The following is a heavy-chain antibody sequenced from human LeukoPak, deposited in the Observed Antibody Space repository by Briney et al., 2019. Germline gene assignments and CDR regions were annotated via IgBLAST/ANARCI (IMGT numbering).Heavy chain of an antibody. J-gene: IGHJ6*03. D-gene: IGHD3-10*01. CDR3: ARSADGSGSYYIPYYYMDV. CDR2: IIPIFGKA. V-gene: IGHV1-69*05. CDR1: GGTFSSYA. Sequence: EASVKVSCMASGGTFSSYAISWVRQAPGQGLEWMGGIIPIFGKAKYAQKFQGRVTITMDESTRTAYIELSSLRSEDTAVDLCARSADGSGSYYIPYYYMDVWGKGTTVTVSS.